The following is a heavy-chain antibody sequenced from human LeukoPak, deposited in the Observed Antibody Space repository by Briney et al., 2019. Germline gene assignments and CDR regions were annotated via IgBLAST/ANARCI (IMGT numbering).Heavy chain of an antibody. CDR3: ARPYYDILTGYYIRY. D-gene: IGHD3-9*01. J-gene: IGHJ4*02. V-gene: IGHV4-39*01. CDR2: IYYSGST. Sequence: PSETLSLTCTVSGGSISSSSYYWGWIRQPPGKGLEWIGSIYYSGSTYCNPSLKSRVTISVDTSKTQFSLKLSSVTAADTAVYYCARPYYDILTGYYIRYWGQGTLVTVSS. CDR1: GGSISSSSYY.